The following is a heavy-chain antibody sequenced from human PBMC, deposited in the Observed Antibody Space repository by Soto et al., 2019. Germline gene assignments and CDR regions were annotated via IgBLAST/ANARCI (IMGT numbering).Heavy chain of an antibody. CDR3: TRDLDYGGDSDTVDI. CDR2: IYPGAART. CDR1: RHSFRSYW. V-gene: IGHV5-51*01. J-gene: IGHJ3*02. Sequence: GESLKITRVDSRHSFRSYWISWVRPKHGNGLEGMENIYPGAARTTYSPSFQGQVIISADKSISTAYLQWTSLKASDTAMYYCTRDLDYGGDSDTVDILGQGTVVTVSS. D-gene: IGHD4-17*01.